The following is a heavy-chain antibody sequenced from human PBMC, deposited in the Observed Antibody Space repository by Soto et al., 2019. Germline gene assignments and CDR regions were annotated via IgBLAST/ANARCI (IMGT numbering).Heavy chain of an antibody. CDR1: GFTFSSYA. V-gene: IGHV3-23*01. Sequence: EVQLLESGGGLVQPGGSLRLSCAASGFTFSSYAMSWVRRAPGKGLEWVSAISGSGGSTYYADSVKGRFTISRDNSKNTLYLQMNSLRAEDTAVYYCATDCISTSCDLYGMDVWGQGTTVTVSS. J-gene: IGHJ6*02. CDR3: ATDCISTSCDLYGMDV. CDR2: ISGSGGST. D-gene: IGHD2-2*01.